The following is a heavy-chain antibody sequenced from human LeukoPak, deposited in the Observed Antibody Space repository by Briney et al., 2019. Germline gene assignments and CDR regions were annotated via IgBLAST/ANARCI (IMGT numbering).Heavy chain of an antibody. D-gene: IGHD2-2*01. CDR3: ARGSLGSTWSSDCCPLDY. Sequence: PGGSLRLSCAASGFAFSGYAMTWVRQAPGKGLEWVSGISSSGDSALYADSVKGRLTISRDNSKNTLFLQMNTLRNDDTAIYYCARGSLGSTWSSDCCPLDYWGQGTLVAVSS. J-gene: IGHJ4*02. CDR1: GFAFSGYA. CDR2: ISSSGDSA. V-gene: IGHV3-23*01.